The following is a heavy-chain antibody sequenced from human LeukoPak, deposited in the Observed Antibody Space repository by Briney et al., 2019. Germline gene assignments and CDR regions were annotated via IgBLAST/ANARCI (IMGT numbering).Heavy chain of an antibody. CDR1: GFTFSSYS. J-gene: IGHJ4*02. CDR2: ISSSSSYI. V-gene: IGHV3-21*01. D-gene: IGHD3-3*01. Sequence: GGSLRLSCAASGFTFSSYSMNWVRQAPGKGLEWVSSISSSSSYIYYADSVEGRFTISRDNAKNSLYLQMNSLRAEDTAVYYCARDRPSSITIFGVPTKGYFDYWGQGTLVTVSS. CDR3: ARDRPSSITIFGVPTKGYFDY.